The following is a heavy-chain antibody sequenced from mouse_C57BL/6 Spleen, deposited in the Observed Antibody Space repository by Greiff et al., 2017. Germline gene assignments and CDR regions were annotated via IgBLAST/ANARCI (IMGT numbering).Heavy chain of an antibody. V-gene: IGHV2-3*01. J-gene: IGHJ4*01. CDR1: GFSLTSYG. D-gene: IGHD2-5*01. CDR2: IWGDGST. CDR3: AKPKYSNYVGAMDY. Sequence: VQGVESGPGLVAPSQSLSITCTVSGFSLTSYGVSWVRQPPGKGLEWLGVIWGDGSTNYHSALISRLSISKDNSNSQVFLKLNSLQTDDTATYYCAKPKYSNYVGAMDYWGQGTSVTVSS.